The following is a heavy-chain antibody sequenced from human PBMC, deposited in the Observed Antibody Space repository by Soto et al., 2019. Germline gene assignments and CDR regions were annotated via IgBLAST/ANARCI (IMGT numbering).Heavy chain of an antibody. CDR1: GGSISSYY. CDR2: IYYSGST. D-gene: IGHD4-17*01. V-gene: IGHV4-59*01. Sequence: PSETLSLTCTVSGGSISSYYWSWIRQPPGKGLEWIGYIYYSGSTNYNPSLKSRVTISVDTSKNQFSLKLSSVTAADTAVYYCARDINYGSLAYWGQGTLVTVSS. J-gene: IGHJ4*02. CDR3: ARDINYGSLAY.